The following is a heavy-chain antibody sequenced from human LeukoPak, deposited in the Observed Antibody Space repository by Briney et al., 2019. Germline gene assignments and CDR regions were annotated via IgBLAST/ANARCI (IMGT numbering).Heavy chain of an antibody. CDR2: INHSGST. V-gene: IGHV4-34*01. J-gene: IGHJ6*03. CDR1: GGSFSGYY. CDR3: ARLPAAGPYYYYYYMDV. D-gene: IGHD6-13*01. Sequence: SETLSLTCGVYGGSFSGYYWSWIRQPPGKGLEWIGEINHSGSTNYNPSLKSRVTISVDTSKNQFSLKLSSVTAADTAVYYCARLPAAGPYYYYYYMDVWGKGTTVTVSS.